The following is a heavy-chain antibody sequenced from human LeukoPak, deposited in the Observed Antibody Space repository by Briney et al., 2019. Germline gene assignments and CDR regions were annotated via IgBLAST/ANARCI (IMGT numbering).Heavy chain of an antibody. V-gene: IGHV3-30*02. D-gene: IGHD6-13*01. Sequence: GGSLRLSCAAPGFTFSGYGMHWVRQAPGKELEWVAFIRYDGTNKYYADSVKGRFTISRDNSKNTLYLQMNSLRAEDTALYYCAKGYSSSWSYPLDAFDIWGQGTMVTVSS. J-gene: IGHJ3*02. CDR3: AKGYSSSWSYPLDAFDI. CDR1: GFTFSGYG. CDR2: IRYDGTNK.